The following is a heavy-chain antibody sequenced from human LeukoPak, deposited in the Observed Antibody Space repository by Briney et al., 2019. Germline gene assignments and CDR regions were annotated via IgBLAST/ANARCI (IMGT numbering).Heavy chain of an antibody. D-gene: IGHD3-22*01. CDR2: IYYTGT. CDR1: GGSVTDYY. CDR3: ARVGGYYDSSGYYYERPDY. V-gene: IGHV4-59*02. Sequence: SETLSLTCTVSGGSVTDYYWSWIRQSPGKGLEWIGYIYYTGTSYNPSLKSRVTISADTSKNQFSLKLSSVTAADTAVYYCARVGGYYDSSGYYYERPDYWGQGTLVTVSS. J-gene: IGHJ4*02.